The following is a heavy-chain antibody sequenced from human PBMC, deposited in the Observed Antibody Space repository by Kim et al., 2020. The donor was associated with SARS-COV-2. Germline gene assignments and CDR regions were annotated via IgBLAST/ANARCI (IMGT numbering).Heavy chain of an antibody. CDR2: ISSGSEIM. D-gene: IGHD2-2*01. CDR3: AGDVVAAAIDGLYV. J-gene: IGHJ6*02. CDR1: GFSLSDYS. V-gene: IGHV3-21*06. Sequence: GGSLRLSCVASGFSLSDYSMNWVRQAPGKGLEWVSSISSGSEIMYYASSVKGRFTISRDNAKNGLYLQMNSLRAEDTAVYYCAGDVVAAAIDGLYVWGQG.